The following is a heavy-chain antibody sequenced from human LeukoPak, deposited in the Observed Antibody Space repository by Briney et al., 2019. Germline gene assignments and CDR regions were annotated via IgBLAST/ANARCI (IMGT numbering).Heavy chain of an antibody. CDR3: ARTLGIQVYYMDV. J-gene: IGHJ6*03. D-gene: IGHD7-27*01. Sequence: ASVKVSCKASGYTFTSYYMHWVRQAPGQGLEWMGIINPSGGSTSYAQKFQGRVTMTRDMSTCTVYMELSSLRSEDTAVYYCARTLGIQVYYMDVWGKGTTVTVSS. CDR1: GYTFTSYY. CDR2: INPSGGST. V-gene: IGHV1-46*01.